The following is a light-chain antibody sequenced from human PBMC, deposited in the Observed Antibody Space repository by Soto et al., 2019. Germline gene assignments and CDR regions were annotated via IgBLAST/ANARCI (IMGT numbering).Light chain of an antibody. CDR2: AAS. CDR1: QSISSY. Sequence: DIQMTQSPSSLPASVVDRVTITCRASQSISSYLNWYQQKPGKAPKLLIYAASSLQSGLPSRFSGSGSGTDFTLTISSLQPEDFATYYCQQSYSTLTVGGGTQVEIK. CDR3: QQSYSTLT. V-gene: IGKV1-39*01. J-gene: IGKJ4*01.